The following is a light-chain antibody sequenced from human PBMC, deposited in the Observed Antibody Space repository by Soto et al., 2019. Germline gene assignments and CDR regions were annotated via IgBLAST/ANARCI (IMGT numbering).Light chain of an antibody. V-gene: IGLV2-14*03. CDR2: DVS. CDR3: SSYTSSSTLPYV. CDR1: SSDVGGYNY. J-gene: IGLJ1*01. Sequence: QSARTQPASVSGSPGQSITISCTGTSSDVGGYNYVSWYQRHPGKAPKLTIYDVSNRPSGVSNRFSGSKSGNTASLTISGLQADDEADYYCSSYTSSSTLPYVFGTGTKVTVL.